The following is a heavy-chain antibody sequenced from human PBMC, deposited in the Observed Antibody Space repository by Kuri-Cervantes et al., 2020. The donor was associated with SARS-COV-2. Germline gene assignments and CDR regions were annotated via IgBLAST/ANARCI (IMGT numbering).Heavy chain of an antibody. CDR1: DDSMSNGDYH. CDR3: ARVVQWRLLSDDYYYMDV. Sequence: SETLSLTCTVSDDSMSNGDYHWSWIRQPPGKGLEWIGYINHSGSTHYNPSLKSRVTMSLDRSKIQFSLKLSSLTAADTAVYYCARVVQWRLLSDDYYYMDVWGKGTTVTVSS. J-gene: IGHJ6*03. D-gene: IGHD6-25*01. V-gene: IGHV4-30-2*01. CDR2: INHSGST.